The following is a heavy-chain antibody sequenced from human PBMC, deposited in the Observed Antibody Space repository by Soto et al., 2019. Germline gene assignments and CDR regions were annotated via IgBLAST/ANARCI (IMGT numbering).Heavy chain of an antibody. CDR3: ARSYGELSHYYYYGMDV. V-gene: IGHV3-11*05. D-gene: IGHD3-10*01. CDR1: GFTFSDYY. CDR2: ISSSSSYT. Sequence: QVPLVESGGGLVKPGGSLRLSCAASGFTFSDYYMSWIRQAPGKGLEWVSYISSSSSYTNYADSVKGRFTISRDNAKNSLYLQMNSLRAEDTAVYYCARSYGELSHYYYYGMDVWGQGTTVTVSS. J-gene: IGHJ6*02.